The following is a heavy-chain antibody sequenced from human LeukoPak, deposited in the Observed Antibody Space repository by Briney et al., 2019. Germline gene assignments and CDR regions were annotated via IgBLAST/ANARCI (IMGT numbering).Heavy chain of an antibody. CDR2: INVANGDT. Sequence: ASVTVSCKASGYTFTAHAVHWVRQAPGQRLESIGWINVANGDTGYSQKFQGRVTITSDTSASTGYMEMISLISEDTAVYYCASKPRGESRPFEYWGQGTLVTVSS. V-gene: IGHV1-3*01. CDR1: GYTFTAHA. CDR3: ASKPRGESRPFEY. D-gene: IGHD3-16*01. J-gene: IGHJ4*02.